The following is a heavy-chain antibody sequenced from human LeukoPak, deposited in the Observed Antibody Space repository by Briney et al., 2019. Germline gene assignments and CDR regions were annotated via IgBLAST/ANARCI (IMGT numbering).Heavy chain of an antibody. CDR1: GGSISRYY. D-gene: IGHD3-3*01. J-gene: IGHJ5*02. CDR3: ARLLWSGYYSRWFDP. Sequence: PSETLSLTCTVSGGSISRYYWSWIRQPPGKGLEWIGYIYYSGSTNYNPSLKSRVTISVDTSKNQFSLKLSSVTAADTAVYYCARLLWSGYYSRWFDPWGQGTLVTVSS. V-gene: IGHV4-59*08. CDR2: IYYSGST.